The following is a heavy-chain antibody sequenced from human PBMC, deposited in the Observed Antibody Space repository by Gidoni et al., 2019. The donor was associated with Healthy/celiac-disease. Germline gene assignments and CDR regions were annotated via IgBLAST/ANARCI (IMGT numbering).Heavy chain of an antibody. J-gene: IGHJ4*02. D-gene: IGHD3-22*01. V-gene: IGHV4-4*02. CDR2: IYHSGST. Sequence: QVQLQESGPGLVKPSGTLSLTCAVSGGSISSSNWWSWVRQPPGKGLEWIGEIYHSGSTNYNPSLKSRVTISVDKSKNQFSLKLSSVTAADTAVYYCARDSGYYDSSGYYYFDYWGQGTLVTVSS. CDR1: GGSISSSNW. CDR3: ARDSGYYDSSGYYYFDY.